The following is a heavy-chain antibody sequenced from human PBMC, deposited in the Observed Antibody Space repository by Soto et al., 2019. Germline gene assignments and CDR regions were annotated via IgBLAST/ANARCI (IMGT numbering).Heavy chain of an antibody. CDR1: GFTFSTYY. D-gene: IGHD3-10*01. Sequence: PGGSLRLSCAASGFTFSTYYMTWVRQAPGKGLEWVASIKNDGSEQYYVDSVKGRFTISRDNAKNSLYLQMNSLRAGDTALYYCSRENWFQDYWGQGTRVTVS. V-gene: IGHV3-7*03. CDR2: IKNDGSEQ. CDR3: SRENWFQDY. J-gene: IGHJ4*02.